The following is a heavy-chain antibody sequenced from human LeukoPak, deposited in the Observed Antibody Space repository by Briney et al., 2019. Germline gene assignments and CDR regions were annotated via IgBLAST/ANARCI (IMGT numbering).Heavy chain of an antibody. V-gene: IGHV1-18*01. CDR1: VYTFTSYS. D-gene: IGHD2-15*01. CDR3: ARASYCGGGSCYSDY. Sequence: ASVKVSCKASVYTFTSYSISWVRQAPGQGLEWMGWISAYNGNTIYAQKVKGRVTMTTDTSTSTAYMELRSLKSDDTAVYYCARASYCGGGSCYSDYWVQGTLVTVSS. J-gene: IGHJ4*02. CDR2: ISAYNGNT.